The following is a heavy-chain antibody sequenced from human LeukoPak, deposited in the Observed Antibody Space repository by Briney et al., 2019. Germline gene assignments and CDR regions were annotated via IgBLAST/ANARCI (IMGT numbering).Heavy chain of an antibody. CDR2: IYYSGST. J-gene: IGHJ4*02. D-gene: IGHD3-22*01. V-gene: IGHV4-59*01. Sequence: PSETLSLTCTVSGGSISSYYWSWIRQPPGKGLEWIGYIYYSGSTNYNPSLKSRVTISVDPSKNQFSLKLSSVTAADTAVYYCASLGDDSSGYYPYFHYWGQGTLVTVSS. CDR3: ASLGDDSSGYYPYFHY. CDR1: GGSISSYY.